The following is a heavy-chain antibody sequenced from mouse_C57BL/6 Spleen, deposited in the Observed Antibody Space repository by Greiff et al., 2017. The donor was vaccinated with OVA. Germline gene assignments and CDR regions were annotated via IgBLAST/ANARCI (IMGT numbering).Heavy chain of an antibody. CDR3: ARWDTTVPHAMDY. Sequence: VQLKESGPELVKPGASVKISCKASGYSFTDYNMNWVKQSNGKSLEWIGVINPNYGTTSYNQKFKGKATLTVDQSSSTAYMQLNSLTSEDSAVYYCARWDTTVPHAMDYWGQGTSVTVSS. CDR1: GYSFTDYN. J-gene: IGHJ4*01. D-gene: IGHD1-1*01. V-gene: IGHV1-39*01. CDR2: INPNYGTT.